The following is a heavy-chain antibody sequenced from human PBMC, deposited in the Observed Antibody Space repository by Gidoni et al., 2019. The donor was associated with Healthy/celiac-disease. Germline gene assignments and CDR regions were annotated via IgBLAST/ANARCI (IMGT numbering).Heavy chain of an antibody. V-gene: IGHV3-21*01. D-gene: IGHD2-8*01. Sequence: EVQLVESGGGLVKHGGSLRLSCAASGFTFSSYSMTWVRQAPGKGLEWVSSISSSSSYIYYADSVKGRFTISRDNAKNSLYLQMNSLRAEDTAVYYCARARLYLGAFDIWGQGTMVTVSS. CDR2: ISSSSSYI. J-gene: IGHJ3*02. CDR1: GFTFSSYS. CDR3: ARARLYLGAFDI.